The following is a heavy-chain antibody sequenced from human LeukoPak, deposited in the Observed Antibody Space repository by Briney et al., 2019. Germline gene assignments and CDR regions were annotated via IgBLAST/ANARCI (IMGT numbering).Heavy chain of an antibody. D-gene: IGHD3-22*01. CDR1: GGSNSSYY. Sequence: NPSETLSLTCTVSGGSNSSYYWSWIRQPPGKGLEWIGYIYYSGSTNYNPSLKSRVTISVDTSKNQFSLKLSSVTAADTAVYYCASGYYKSHLDYWGQGTLVTVSS. CDR2: IYYSGST. J-gene: IGHJ4*02. V-gene: IGHV4-59*08. CDR3: ASGYYKSHLDY.